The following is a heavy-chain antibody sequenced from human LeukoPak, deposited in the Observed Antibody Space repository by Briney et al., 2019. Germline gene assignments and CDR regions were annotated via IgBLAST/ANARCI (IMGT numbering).Heavy chain of an antibody. V-gene: IGHV3-23*01. CDR3: AKVTGLYSSSSVDYFDY. CDR2: ISGSGGST. Sequence: QSGGSPRLSCAASGFTFSSYVMSWVRQAPGKGLEWVSAISGSGGSTYYADSVKGRFTISRDNSKNTLYLQMNSLRAEDTAVYYCAKVTGLYSSSSVDYFDYWGQGTLVTVSS. D-gene: IGHD6-6*01. J-gene: IGHJ4*02. CDR1: GFTFSSYV.